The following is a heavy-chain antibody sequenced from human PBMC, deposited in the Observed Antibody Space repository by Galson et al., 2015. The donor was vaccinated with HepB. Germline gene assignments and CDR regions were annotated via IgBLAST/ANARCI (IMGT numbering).Heavy chain of an antibody. D-gene: IGHD3-10*01. CDR2: ISSSSSYI. CDR3: ARDLGQGFGEFEC. J-gene: IGHJ4*02. Sequence: SLRLSCAASGFTFSSYSMNWVRQAPGKGLEWVSSISSSSSYIHYADSVKGRFTISRDNAKNSLYLQMNSLRAEDTAVYYCARDLGQGFGEFECWGQGTLVTVSS. CDR1: GFTFSSYS. V-gene: IGHV3-21*01.